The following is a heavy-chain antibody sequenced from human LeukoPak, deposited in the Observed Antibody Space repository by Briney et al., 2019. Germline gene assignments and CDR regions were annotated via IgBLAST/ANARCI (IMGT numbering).Heavy chain of an antibody. Sequence: GGSLRLSCAASGFVFDDFAMHWVRQAPGRGLEWVSSITWNGDNTRYADSVKGRFTISRDNAKNSLFLQLNSLTSDDTALYFCAKGAGHYYDISGFFHSFDYWGQGTLVTVSS. D-gene: IGHD3-22*01. V-gene: IGHV3-9*01. J-gene: IGHJ4*02. CDR3: AKGAGHYYDISGFFHSFDY. CDR2: ITWNGDNT. CDR1: GFVFDDFA.